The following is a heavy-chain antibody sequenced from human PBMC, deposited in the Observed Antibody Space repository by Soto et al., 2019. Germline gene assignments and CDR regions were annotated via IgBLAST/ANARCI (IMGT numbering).Heavy chain of an antibody. CDR3: AKIXLPTYCGGDCYSNWFDP. CDR1: GFTFSSYG. Sequence: PGGSLRLSCAASGFTFSSYGMHWVRQAPGKGLEWVAVISYDGSNKYYADSVKGRFTISRDNSKNTLYLQMNSLRAEDTAVYYCAKIXLPTYCGGDCYSNWFDPWGQGTLVTVPS. CDR2: ISYDGSNK. V-gene: IGHV3-30*18. D-gene: IGHD2-21*02. J-gene: IGHJ5*02.